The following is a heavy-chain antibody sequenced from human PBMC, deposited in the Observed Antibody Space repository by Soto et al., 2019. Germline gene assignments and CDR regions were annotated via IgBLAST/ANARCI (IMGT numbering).Heavy chain of an antibody. V-gene: IGHV3-23*01. J-gene: IGHJ3*02. CDR1: GFTCNSYD. Sequence: GGSLRLSCAASGFTCNSYDMSWVRQAPGKGLEWVSTILVGGSTHYPDSVKGRFTISRDNSKNTAFLQMNSLTAGDTAVYYCAKATASGGGAFDTCGQSTVVTVSS. D-gene: IGHD2-15*01. CDR2: ILVGGST. CDR3: AKATASGGGAFDT.